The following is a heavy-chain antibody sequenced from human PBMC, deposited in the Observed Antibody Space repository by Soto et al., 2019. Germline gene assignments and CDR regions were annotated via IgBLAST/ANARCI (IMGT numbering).Heavy chain of an antibody. CDR1: GGSISSSSYY. Sequence: PSETLSLTCTVSGGSISSSSYYWGWIRQPPGKGLEWIGSIYYSGITYYNPSLKSLVTISVDTSKNQFSLKLSSVTAAATAVYYCPRHFYALGSSDSYYYGMDVWGQGNTVTVSS. CDR2: IYYSGIT. V-gene: IGHV4-39*01. D-gene: IGHD6-25*01. J-gene: IGHJ6*02. CDR3: PRHFYALGSSDSYYYGMDV.